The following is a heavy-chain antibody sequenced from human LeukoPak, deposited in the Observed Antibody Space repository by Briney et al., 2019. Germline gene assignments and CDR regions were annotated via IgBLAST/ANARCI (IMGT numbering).Heavy chain of an antibody. D-gene: IGHD3-22*01. CDR1: GYTFTSYG. CDR2: ISAYNGNT. V-gene: IGHV1-18*01. J-gene: IGHJ4*02. Sequence: GASVKVSCKASGYTFTSYGISWEQQAPGQGLELMGWISAYNGNTNYAQKLQGRVTMTTDTSTSTAYMELRSLRSDDTAVYYCARDLGWRDSSGSSDYWGQGTLVTVAS. CDR3: ARDLGWRDSSGSSDY.